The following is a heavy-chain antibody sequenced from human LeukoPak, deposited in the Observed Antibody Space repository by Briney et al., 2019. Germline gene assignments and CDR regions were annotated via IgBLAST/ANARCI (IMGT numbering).Heavy chain of an antibody. V-gene: IGHV1-69*13. Sequence: VASVKVSCKASGGTFSNYAISWVRQAPGQGLEWMGGIIPIFRTTDYAQKFQGRVTITADESTSTAYMELSSLRSEDTAVYYCASVPPYSGFDFVDSWGQGTLVTVSS. D-gene: IGHD5-12*01. CDR3: ASVPPYSGFDFVDS. CDR1: GGTFSNYA. J-gene: IGHJ4*02. CDR2: IIPIFRTT.